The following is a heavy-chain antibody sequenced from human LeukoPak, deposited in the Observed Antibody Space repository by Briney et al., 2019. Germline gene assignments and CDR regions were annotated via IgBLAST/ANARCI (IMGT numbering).Heavy chain of an antibody. D-gene: IGHD3-10*01. CDR3: ARVAGHYFDY. CDR1: GFTFRAYS. CDR2: ITGSSGDI. V-gene: IGHV3-21*05. J-gene: IGHJ4*02. Sequence: PGGSLRLSCAASGFTFRAYSLSRVRQAPGKGLEWVSFITGSSGDILYADSVKGRFTVSRDNAKNTLYLQMDSLTAEDTAVYFCARVAGHYFDYWGQGSLVTVSS.